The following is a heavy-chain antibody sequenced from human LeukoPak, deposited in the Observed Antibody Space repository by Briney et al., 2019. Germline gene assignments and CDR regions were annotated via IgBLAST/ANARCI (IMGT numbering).Heavy chain of an antibody. CDR2: ISSSGGDT. V-gene: IGHV3-23*01. D-gene: IGHD1-14*01. J-gene: IGHJ4*02. CDR1: GFTFNTYA. CDR3: ARKNPGLNPFDF. Sequence: GGSLRLSCAASGFTFNTYAMSWVRQAPGKGLEWVSGISSSGGDTPYADSVKGRFTISRDNSKNTLYLQMGSLRAEDTAMYYCARKNPGLNPFDFWGQGTLVTVSS.